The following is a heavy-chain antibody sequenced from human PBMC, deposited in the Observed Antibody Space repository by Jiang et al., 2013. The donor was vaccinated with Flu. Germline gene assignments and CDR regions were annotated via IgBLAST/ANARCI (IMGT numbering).Heavy chain of an antibody. V-gene: IGHV4-59*08. CDR1: GGSISSYY. J-gene: IGHJ4*02. CDR2: IYYSGST. Sequence: GSGLVKPSETLSLTCTVSGGSISSYYWSWIRQPPGKGLEWIGYIYYSGSTNYNPSLKSRVTISVDTSKNQFSLKLSSVTAADTAVYYCARADFWSGYSNFDYWGQGTLVTVSS. D-gene: IGHD3-3*01. CDR3: ARADFWSGYSNFDY.